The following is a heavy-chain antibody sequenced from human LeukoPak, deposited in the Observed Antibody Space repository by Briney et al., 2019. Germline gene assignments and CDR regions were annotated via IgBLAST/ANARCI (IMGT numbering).Heavy chain of an antibody. Sequence: GGSLRLSCAASGFTFSSYAMSWVRQAPGKGLEWVGRIKSKTNGGTTDYAAPVKGRFTISRDDSKNTLYLEMNSLKTEDTAVYYCTTVIGAIAVAPDFWGQGTLVTVSS. J-gene: IGHJ4*02. D-gene: IGHD6-19*01. CDR2: IKSKTNGGTT. CDR1: GFTFSSYA. CDR3: TTVIGAIAVAPDF. V-gene: IGHV3-15*01.